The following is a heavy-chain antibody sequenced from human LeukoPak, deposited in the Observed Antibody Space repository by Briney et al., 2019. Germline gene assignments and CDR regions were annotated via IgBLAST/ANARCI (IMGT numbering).Heavy chain of an antibody. CDR1: EFSVGSNY. D-gene: IGHD3-9*01. J-gene: IGHJ4*02. CDR3: AKADKYDILTGYKTDY. V-gene: IGHV3-23*01. CDR2: INWNGGST. Sequence: PGGSLRLSCAASEFSVGSNYMTWVRQAPGKGLEWVSGINWNGGSTGYADSVKGRFTISRDNSKNTLYLQMNSLRAEDTAVYYCAKADKYDILTGYKTDYWGQGTLVTVSS.